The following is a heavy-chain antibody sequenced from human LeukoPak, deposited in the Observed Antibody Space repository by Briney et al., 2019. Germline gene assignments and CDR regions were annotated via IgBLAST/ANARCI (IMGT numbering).Heavy chain of an antibody. CDR1: GGSFSGYY. V-gene: IGHV4-34*01. J-gene: IGHJ6*02. CDR3: ARGSIVVVVAAIYYYYYGMDV. Sequence: SETLSLTCAVYGGSFSGYYWSRIRQPPGKGLEWIGEINHSGSTNYNPSLKSRVTISVDTSKNQFSLKLSSVTAADTAVYYCARGSIVVVVAAIYYYYYGMDVWGQGTTVTVSS. D-gene: IGHD2-15*01. CDR2: INHSGST.